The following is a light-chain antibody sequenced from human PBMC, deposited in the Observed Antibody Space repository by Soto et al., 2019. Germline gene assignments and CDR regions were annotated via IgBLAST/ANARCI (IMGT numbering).Light chain of an antibody. V-gene: IGKV3-15*01. CDR2: GAS. J-gene: IGKJ1*01. CDR1: QTVRSN. Sequence: EIVMTQSPAMLSVSPGETATLSCRASQTVRSNLAWFQQKPGQAPRLLIYGASSRATGVPARFSGSGSGTEFTLTISSLQSDDFVVYYCQQYNKWLAWTFGQGTKVEIK. CDR3: QQYNKWLAWT.